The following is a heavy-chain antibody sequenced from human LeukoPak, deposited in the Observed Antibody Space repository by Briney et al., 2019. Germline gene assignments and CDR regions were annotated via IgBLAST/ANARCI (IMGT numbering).Heavy chain of an antibody. CDR3: AAGLHLYYYYYYMDV. J-gene: IGHJ6*03. Sequence: ASVKVSCKVSGYTLTELSMHWVRQAPGKGLEWMGGFDPEDGETIYAQKFQGRVTMTEDTPTDTAYMELSSLRSEDTAVYYCAAGLHLYYYYYYMDVWGKGTTVTVSS. V-gene: IGHV1-24*01. CDR2: FDPEDGET. CDR1: GYTLTELS. D-gene: IGHD5-24*01.